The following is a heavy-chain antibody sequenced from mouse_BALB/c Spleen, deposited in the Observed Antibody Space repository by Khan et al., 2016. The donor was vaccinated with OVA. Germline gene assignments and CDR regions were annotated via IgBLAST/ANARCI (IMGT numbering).Heavy chain of an antibody. Sequence: EVKLEESGPGLVKPSQSLSLTCTVTGYSITSGYAWNWIRQFPGSKLEWMGYISYSGGTSYNPSLKSRISITRDTSKNQFFLQLISVTTEDTATYYCARGNYYGYYFDYWGQGTTLTGSS. CDR2: ISYSGGT. J-gene: IGHJ2*01. D-gene: IGHD1-1*01. V-gene: IGHV3-2*02. CDR3: ARGNYYGYYFDY. CDR1: GYSITSGYA.